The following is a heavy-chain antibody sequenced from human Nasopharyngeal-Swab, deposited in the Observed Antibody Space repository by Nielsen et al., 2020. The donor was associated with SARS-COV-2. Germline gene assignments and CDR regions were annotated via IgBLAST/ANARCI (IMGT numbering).Heavy chain of an antibody. J-gene: IGHJ4*02. CDR2: INHSGST. Sequence: PGKGLEWIGEINHSGSTIYKPSLKSRVTISVDTSKNQFSLKLSSVTAADTAVYYCARIEDCSSTSCYDYFDYWGQGTLVTVSS. V-gene: IGHV4-34*01. CDR3: ARIEDCSSTSCYDYFDY. D-gene: IGHD2-2*01.